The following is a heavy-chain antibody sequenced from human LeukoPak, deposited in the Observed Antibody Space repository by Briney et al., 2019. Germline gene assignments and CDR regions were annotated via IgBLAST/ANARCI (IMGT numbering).Heavy chain of an antibody. CDR3: ARDHNYAFDN. CDR1: GFPFIEYS. V-gene: IGHV3-48*01. CDR2: IGIDSGNT. Sequence: GGPLRLSWTASGFPFIEYSMNGVRQAPGKGLEWISYIGIDSGNTKYADSVRGRFTISADKAKNSLYLQMNSLRVEDTDVYYCARDHNYAFDNWGQGTLVSVAS. J-gene: IGHJ4*02. D-gene: IGHD1-1*01.